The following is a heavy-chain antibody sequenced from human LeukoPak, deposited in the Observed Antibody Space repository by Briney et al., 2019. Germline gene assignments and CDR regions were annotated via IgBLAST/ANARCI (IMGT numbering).Heavy chain of an antibody. CDR2: IGTTGDT. J-gene: IGHJ6*03. D-gene: IGHD2-15*01. CDR1: GFTFRTYD. CDR3: TRDIAGSGTAMDV. V-gene: IGHV3-13*01. Sequence: PGGSLRLSCAASGFTFRTYDMHWVRQDSGEGLEWVATIGTTGDTYYAGSVKGRFTISREDGKNSLFLQMNSLRAGDTAAYYCTRDIAGSGTAMDVWGKGTTVTVSS.